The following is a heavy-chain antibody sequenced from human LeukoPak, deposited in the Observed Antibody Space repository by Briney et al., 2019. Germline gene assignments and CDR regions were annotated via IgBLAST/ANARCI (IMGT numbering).Heavy chain of an antibody. Sequence: PSETLSLTCTVSGGSISSYYWSWIRQPPGKGLEWIGYIYYSGSTNYNPSLKSRVTISVDTSKNQFSLKLSSVTAADTAVYYCARGLRIVGATPWFDPWGQGTLVTVSS. D-gene: IGHD1-26*01. V-gene: IGHV4-59*01. J-gene: IGHJ5*02. CDR2: IYYSGST. CDR1: GGSISSYY. CDR3: ARGLRIVGATPWFDP.